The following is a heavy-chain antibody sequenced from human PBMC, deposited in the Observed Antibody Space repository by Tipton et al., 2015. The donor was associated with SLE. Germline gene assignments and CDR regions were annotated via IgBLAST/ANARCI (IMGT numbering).Heavy chain of an antibody. CDR2: LNSDGTFT. V-gene: IGHV3-74*03. CDR3: VRDRRPYEAAGNDAFDL. D-gene: IGHD3-22*01. J-gene: IGHJ3*01. Sequence: LSLTCAVYGGSFSTYYWTWVRQAPGKGLVWVSRLNSDGTFTTHADSVKGRFTISRDNAKNTLYLQMDSLRVEDTALYYCVRDRRPYEAAGNDAFDLWGQGTMVTVSS. CDR1: GGSFSTYY.